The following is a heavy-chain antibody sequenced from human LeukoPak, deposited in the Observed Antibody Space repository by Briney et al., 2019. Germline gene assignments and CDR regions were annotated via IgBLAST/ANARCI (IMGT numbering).Heavy chain of an antibody. CDR1: GYTFTGYY. CDR3: AMFYDSSGYYWFDP. D-gene: IGHD3-22*01. Sequence: GASVKVSCKASGYTFTGYYMHWVRQAPGQGLEWMGRINPNSGNTGYAQKFQGRVTMTRNTSISTAYMELSSLRSEDTAVYYCAMFYDSSGYYWFDPWGQGTLVTVSS. CDR2: INPNSGNT. J-gene: IGHJ5*02. V-gene: IGHV1-8*02.